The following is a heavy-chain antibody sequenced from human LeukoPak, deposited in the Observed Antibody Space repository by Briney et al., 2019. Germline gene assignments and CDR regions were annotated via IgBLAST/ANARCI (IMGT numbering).Heavy chain of an antibody. CDR3: ASGGIAVAGTEKIFDY. J-gene: IGHJ4*02. CDR2: IIPIFGTA. Sequence: GASVKVSCKASGGTFSSYAISWVRQAPGQGLEWMGGIIPIFGTANYAQKFQGRVTITADKSTSTAYMELSSLRSEDTAVYYCASGGIAVAGTEKIFDYWGQGTLVTVSS. D-gene: IGHD6-19*01. V-gene: IGHV1-69*06. CDR1: GGTFSSYA.